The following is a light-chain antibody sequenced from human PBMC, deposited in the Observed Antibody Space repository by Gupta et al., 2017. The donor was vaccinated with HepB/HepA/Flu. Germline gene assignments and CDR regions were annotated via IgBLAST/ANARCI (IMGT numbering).Light chain of an antibody. CDR3: EEGHDSRSGDRWV. J-gene: IGLJ3*02. CDR1: SSNIDKTP. V-gene: IGLV1-44*01. Sequence: QSVLTHPPSASEPPGQRVTLSWSGSSSNIDKTPVNCYLQRPGTAPKLLVYNNNQRPSGGTDQCSGSKSGKSASLDISGLPSEEEARYYCEEGHDSRSGDRWVFGGGTKLTVL. CDR2: NNN.